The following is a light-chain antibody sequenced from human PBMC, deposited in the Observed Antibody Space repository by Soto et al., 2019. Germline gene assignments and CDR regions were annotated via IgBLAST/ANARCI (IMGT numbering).Light chain of an antibody. Sequence: QSALTQPASASGSPGQSITISCTGTSSDVGSYNLVSWYQQHPGKAPKLMIYEGSKRPSGVSNRFSGSKSGNTASLTISGLQAEDEAEYYCCSYAGSSTFEVFGGGTKVTVL. CDR2: EGS. CDR3: CSYAGSSTFEV. J-gene: IGLJ2*01. CDR1: SSDVGSYNL. V-gene: IGLV2-23*03.